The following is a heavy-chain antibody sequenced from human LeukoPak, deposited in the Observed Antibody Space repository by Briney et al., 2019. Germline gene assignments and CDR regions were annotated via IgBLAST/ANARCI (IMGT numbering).Heavy chain of an antibody. CDR1: GFTFDDYA. Sequence: PGRSLRLSCAASGFTFDDYAMHWVRQAPGKGLGWVSGISWNSGSIDYADSVKGRFTISRDNAKNSLYLQMNSLRAEDTALYYCAKENYDILTGYKGYGMDVWGQGTTVTVSS. CDR3: AKENYDILTGYKGYGMDV. D-gene: IGHD3-9*01. J-gene: IGHJ6*02. V-gene: IGHV3-9*01. CDR2: ISWNSGSI.